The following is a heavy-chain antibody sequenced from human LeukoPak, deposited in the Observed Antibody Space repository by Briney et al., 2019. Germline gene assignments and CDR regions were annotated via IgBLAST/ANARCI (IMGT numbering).Heavy chain of an antibody. V-gene: IGHV3-30*04. Sequence: GGSLRLSCAASGFTFSSYAMHWVRQAPGKGLEWVAVISYDGSNKYYADSVKGRFTISRDNSKNTLYLQMNSLRAEDTAVYYCASLSHTITDWGQGTLVTVSS. CDR3: ASLSHTITD. D-gene: IGHD5-12*01. J-gene: IGHJ4*02. CDR2: ISYDGSNK. CDR1: GFTFSSYA.